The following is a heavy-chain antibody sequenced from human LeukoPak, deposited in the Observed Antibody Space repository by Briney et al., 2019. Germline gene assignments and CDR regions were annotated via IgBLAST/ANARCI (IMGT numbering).Heavy chain of an antibody. Sequence: PSETLSLTCTVSGGSLSSGDYYWSWIRQPPGTGLEWIGYIYYSGSTYYNPSLKSRVTISVDTSKNQFSLKLSSVTAADTAVYYCARLRGYTSSARGYVEYWGQGTLVTVSS. V-gene: IGHV4-30-4*01. CDR3: ARLRGYTSSARGYVEY. D-gene: IGHD6-13*01. CDR1: GGSLSSGDYY. J-gene: IGHJ4*02. CDR2: IYYSGST.